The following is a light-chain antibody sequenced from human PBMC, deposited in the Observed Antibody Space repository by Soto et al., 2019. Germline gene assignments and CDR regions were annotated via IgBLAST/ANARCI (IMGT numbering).Light chain of an antibody. CDR3: LLYYGGAHLV. CDR1: TGAVTTGNY. CDR2: TTN. V-gene: IGLV7-43*01. J-gene: IGLJ2*01. Sequence: QAVVTQEPSLTVSPGGTVTLTCASSTGAVTTGNYPSWFQQKPGQAPTTLIYTTNSRHSWTPARFSGSLLGGKAALTLSGAQPEDEADYYCLLYYGGAHLVFGGGTKLTVL.